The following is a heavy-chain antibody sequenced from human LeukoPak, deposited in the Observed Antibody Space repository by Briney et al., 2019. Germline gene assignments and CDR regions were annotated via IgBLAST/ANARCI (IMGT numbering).Heavy chain of an antibody. CDR3: ARAPGRYDFWSGYSYYYYGMDV. D-gene: IGHD3-3*01. CDR1: GFTFSSYW. V-gene: IGHV3-7*01. CDR2: IKQDGSEK. J-gene: IGHJ6*02. Sequence: GGSLRLSCAASGFTFSSYWMSWVRQAPGKGLEWVANIKQDGSEKYYVDSVKGRFTISRDNAKNSLYLQMNSLRAEDTAVYYCARAPGRYDFWSGYSYYYYGMDVWGQGTTVTVSS.